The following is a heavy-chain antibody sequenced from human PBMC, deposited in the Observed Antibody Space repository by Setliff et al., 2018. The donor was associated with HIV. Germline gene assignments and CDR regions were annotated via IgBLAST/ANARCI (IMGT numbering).Heavy chain of an antibody. CDR1: GYSFTKYE. CDR3: ARGKVLRGNILYY. CDR2: VSPDSGNT. J-gene: IGHJ4*02. V-gene: IGHV1-8*01. Sequence: ASVKVSCKASGYSFTKYEINWVRQAPGQGLEWLGWVSPDSGNTVYAQKFQGRVTMTRNTSISTAYMDLSSMRSEDTAVYYCARGKVLRGNILYYWGQGTLVTVSS. D-gene: IGHD2-8*01.